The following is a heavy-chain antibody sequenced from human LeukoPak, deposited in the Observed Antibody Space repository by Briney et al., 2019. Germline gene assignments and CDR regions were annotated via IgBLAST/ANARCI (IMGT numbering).Heavy chain of an antibody. J-gene: IGHJ4*02. CDR3: AKDRHTMIVEVSVPGSY. D-gene: IGHD3-22*01. CDR1: GFTFSSYG. Sequence: GRSLRLSCAASGFTFSSYGMHWVRQAPGKGPEWVAVISYDGSNKYYADSVKGRFTISRDNSKNTLYLQMNSLRAEDTAVYYCAKDRHTMIVEVSVPGSYWGQGTLVTVSS. V-gene: IGHV3-30*18. CDR2: ISYDGSNK.